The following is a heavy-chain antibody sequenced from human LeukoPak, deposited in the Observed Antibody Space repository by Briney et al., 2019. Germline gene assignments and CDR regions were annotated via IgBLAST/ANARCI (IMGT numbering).Heavy chain of an antibody. CDR2: ISGSGGST. D-gene: IGHD6-19*01. CDR1: GFTFSSYA. V-gene: IGHV3-23*01. Sequence: PGGSLRLSCAASGFTFSSYAISWVRQAPGKGLEWVSAISGSGGSTYYADSVKGRFTISRDNSKNTLYLQMNSLRAEDTAVYYCAKERVYTSSGWYEGRGTGEFDYWGQGTLVTVSS. J-gene: IGHJ4*02. CDR3: AKERVYTSSGWYEGRGTGEFDY.